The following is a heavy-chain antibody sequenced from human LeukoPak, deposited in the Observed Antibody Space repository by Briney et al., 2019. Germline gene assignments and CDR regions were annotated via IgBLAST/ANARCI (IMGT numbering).Heavy chain of an antibody. CDR3: ARGPSIQLWLPFDY. Sequence: SVKVSCKASGGTFSSCAISWVRQAPGQGLEWMGRIIPIFGTANYAQKFQGRVTITTDESTSTAYMELSSLRSEDTAVYYCARGPSIQLWLPFDYWGQGTLVTVSS. J-gene: IGHJ4*02. CDR2: IIPIFGTA. V-gene: IGHV1-69*05. CDR1: GGTFSSCA. D-gene: IGHD5-18*01.